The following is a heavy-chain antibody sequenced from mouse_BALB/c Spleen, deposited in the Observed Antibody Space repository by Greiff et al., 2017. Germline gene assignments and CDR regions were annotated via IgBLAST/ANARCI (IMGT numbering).Heavy chain of an antibody. J-gene: IGHJ4*01. CDR3: TSSNYSNRAMDY. CDR2: ISYSGST. Sequence: VQLKESGPGLVKPSPSLSLTCTVTGYSITSDYAWNWIRQFPGNKLECMGYISYSGSTSYNPSLKSRITITRDTSKSQFFLQLNSVTTEDTAKYDCTSSNYSNRAMDYWGQGTSVTVSS. CDR1: GYSITSDYA. V-gene: IGHV3-2*02. D-gene: IGHD2-5*01.